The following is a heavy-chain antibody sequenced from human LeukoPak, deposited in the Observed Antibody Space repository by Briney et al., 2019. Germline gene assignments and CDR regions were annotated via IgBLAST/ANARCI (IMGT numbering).Heavy chain of an antibody. V-gene: IGHV3-7*01. Sequence: GGSLRLSCAVSGLTFSSSWMDWVRQAPGKGLEWVASINPEGSEKYSADSVKGRFTISRDNAKNSLYLQMDSLRVEDTVFYYCARDLAYSRLDYWGQGMLVTVSS. CDR3: ARDLAYSRLDY. D-gene: IGHD5-18*01. CDR2: INPEGSEK. J-gene: IGHJ4*02. CDR1: GLTFSSSW.